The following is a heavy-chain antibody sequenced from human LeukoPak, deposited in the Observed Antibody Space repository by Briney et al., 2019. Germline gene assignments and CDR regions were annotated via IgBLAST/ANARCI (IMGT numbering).Heavy chain of an antibody. CDR3: AKDTAGPMVRGVIISPPGGY. J-gene: IGHJ4*02. CDR1: GFTFSSYA. D-gene: IGHD3-10*01. V-gene: IGHV3-23*01. CDR2: ISDSGGST. Sequence: GGSLRLSCAASGFTFSSYAMSWVRQAPGKGLGWVSAISDSGGSTYHADSVKGRFTISRDNSKNTLYLQMNSLRAEDTALYYCAKDTAGPMVRGVIISPPGGYWGQGTLVTVSS.